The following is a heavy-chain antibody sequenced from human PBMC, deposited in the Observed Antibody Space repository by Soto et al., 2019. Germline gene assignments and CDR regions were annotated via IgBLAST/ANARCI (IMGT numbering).Heavy chain of an antibody. CDR1: GFTFSSYA. D-gene: IGHD6-19*01. J-gene: IGHJ3*02. Sequence: EVELLESGGGLVQPGESLRLSCAASGFTFSSYAMSWVRQAPGKGLEWVSSISGSGGSTNYADSVRGRLTISRDNSKNTLYLQMNSLRAEDTAVYYCAKDQFCTVADAVDSWGQGTMVTVSS. CDR3: AKDQFCTVADAVDS. CDR2: ISGSGGST. V-gene: IGHV3-23*01.